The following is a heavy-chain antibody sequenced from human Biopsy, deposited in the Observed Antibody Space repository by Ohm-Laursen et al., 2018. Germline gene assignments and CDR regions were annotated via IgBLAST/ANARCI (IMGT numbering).Heavy chain of an antibody. Sequence: SETLSLTCSVSGVYISDYYWSWIRQPPGRGLEWVGSIYYSGSTNYNPSLKSRVTIPADTSKSQLSLHLTSVTAADTAVYYCASRGLVMASDYYFDDWGQGTLVTVSS. CDR2: IYYSGST. J-gene: IGHJ4*02. V-gene: IGHV4-59*08. CDR3: ASRGLVMASDYYFDD. D-gene: IGHD3/OR15-3a*01. CDR1: GVYISDYY.